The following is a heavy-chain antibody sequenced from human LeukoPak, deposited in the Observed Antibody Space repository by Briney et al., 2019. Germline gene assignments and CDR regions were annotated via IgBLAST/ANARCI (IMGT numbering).Heavy chain of an antibody. J-gene: IGHJ4*02. CDR2: IWYDASNK. CDR1: GFSFSKYG. V-gene: IGHV3-33*01. Sequence: GGSLRLSCAASGFSFSKYGMHWVRQAPGKGLEWVAVIWYDASNKYYADSVKGRFTISRDSSKNTLYLQMNDLRAEDTAVYYCARGNGGNHAHLDYWGQGTLVTVSS. CDR3: ARGNGGNHAHLDY. D-gene: IGHD1-14*01.